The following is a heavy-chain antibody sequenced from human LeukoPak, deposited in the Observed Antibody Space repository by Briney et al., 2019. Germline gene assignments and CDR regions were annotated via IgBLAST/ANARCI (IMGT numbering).Heavy chain of an antibody. J-gene: IGHJ4*02. V-gene: IGHV3-30*02. CDR2: IRFDGNNK. CDR3: ARGYSSGWYPGVFWY. D-gene: IGHD6-19*01. CDR1: GFTFSSYG. Sequence: GGSLRLSCAASGFTFSSYGMHWVRQAPGKGLDWVAFIRFDGNNKYYADSVKGRFTISRDNAKNSLYLQMNSLRAEDTALYYCARGYSSGWYPGVFWYWGQGTLVTVSS.